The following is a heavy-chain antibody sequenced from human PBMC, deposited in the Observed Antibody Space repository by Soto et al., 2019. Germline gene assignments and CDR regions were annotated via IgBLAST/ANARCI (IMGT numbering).Heavy chain of an antibody. CDR3: GRDDFSNNARWDY. CDR1: GYTFTKYY. Sequence: QVQLVQSGAEVKKPGTSVKVSCKASGYTFTKYYVHWVRQAPGQGLEWVAIIKPSGGSTMYAQKFLDSVTGPGDTSTSTVYMELGSLSSEDTAVYYCGRDDFSNNARWDYWGQGTLVTVSS. V-gene: IGHV1-46*01. J-gene: IGHJ4*02. D-gene: IGHD3-3*02. CDR2: IKPSGGST.